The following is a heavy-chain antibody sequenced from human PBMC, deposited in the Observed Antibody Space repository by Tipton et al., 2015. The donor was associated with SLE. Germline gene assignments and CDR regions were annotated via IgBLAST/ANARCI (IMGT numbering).Heavy chain of an antibody. D-gene: IGHD6-19*01. CDR2: ISSSSSYI. J-gene: IGHJ6*02. V-gene: IGHV3-21*04. CDR1: GFTFSSYS. Sequence: SLRLSCAASGFTFSSYSMNWVRQAPGKGLEWVSSISSSSSYIYYADSVKGRFTISRDNAKNSLFLQMNSLRAEDTAVYYWCCRGPYTSAWEYYGMDVWGQGTTVTVSS. CDR3: CCRGPYTSAWEYYGMDV.